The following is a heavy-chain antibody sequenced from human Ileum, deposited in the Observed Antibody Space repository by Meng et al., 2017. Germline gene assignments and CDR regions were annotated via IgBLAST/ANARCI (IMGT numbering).Heavy chain of an antibody. CDR1: GGFVSSGLYY. CDR2: IDYSGSI. V-gene: IGHV4-61*01. Sequence: VQLRESGPGLVRPSVTLSLSCTVSGGFVSSGLYYWSWIRQPPGKGLEWIGYIDYSGSINYNPSLKSRVTISVDTSKNQFSLNLSSVTAADTAVYYCARDSGWFDRWGQGTLVTVSS. CDR3: ARDSGWFDR. J-gene: IGHJ5*02.